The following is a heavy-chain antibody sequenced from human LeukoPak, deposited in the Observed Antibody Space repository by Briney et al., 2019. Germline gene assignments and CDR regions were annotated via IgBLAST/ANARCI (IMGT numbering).Heavy chain of an antibody. D-gene: IGHD1-26*01. Sequence: SETLSLTCTVSGGSISNYYWSWIRQSPGRGLEWIGYIYYTGSTNYNPSLRSRFTISVDTSKNQFSLKLSSVTAADTAVYYCARGSGSSYFDLWGQGTLVTVSS. V-gene: IGHV4-59*01. CDR3: ARGSGSSYFDL. CDR2: IYYTGST. CDR1: GGSISNYY. J-gene: IGHJ4*02.